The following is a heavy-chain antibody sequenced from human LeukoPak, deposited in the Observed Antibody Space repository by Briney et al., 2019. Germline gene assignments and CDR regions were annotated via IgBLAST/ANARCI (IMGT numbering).Heavy chain of an antibody. J-gene: IGHJ6*03. D-gene: IGHD2-15*01. Sequence: GGSLRLSCAASGFTFSSYWMSWGRQAPGKGLEWVANIKQDGSEKYYVDSVKGRFTISRDNAKNSLYLQMNSLRAEDTAVYYCARVTVVAAILPIYYMDVWGEGTTVTVSS. V-gene: IGHV3-7*01. CDR3: ARVTVVAAILPIYYMDV. CDR2: IKQDGSEK. CDR1: GFTFSSYW.